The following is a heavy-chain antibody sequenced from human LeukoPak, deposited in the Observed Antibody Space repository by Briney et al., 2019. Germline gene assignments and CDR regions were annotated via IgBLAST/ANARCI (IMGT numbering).Heavy chain of an antibody. CDR2: VSGGGVTT. V-gene: IGHV3-23*01. D-gene: IGHD6-19*01. Sequence: GGSLRLPCAASGFTFSSYAMSWVRQAPGKGLEWVSTVSGGGVTTYYADSAKGRFTISRDNSKNTLYLQMNSLTAEDTAVYYCPKQSYASGWNPFDYWGQGILVTVSS. J-gene: IGHJ4*02. CDR1: GFTFSSYA. CDR3: PKQSYASGWNPFDY.